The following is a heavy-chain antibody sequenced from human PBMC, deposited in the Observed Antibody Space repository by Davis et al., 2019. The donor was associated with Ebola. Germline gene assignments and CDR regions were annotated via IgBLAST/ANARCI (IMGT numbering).Heavy chain of an antibody. CDR1: GFTFSTYW. D-gene: IGHD3-10*01. CDR2: INSDGSGT. V-gene: IGHV3-74*01. J-gene: IGHJ4*02. CDR3: ARVTDGSGSYNDY. Sequence: PGGSLRLSCAASGFTFSTYWMHWVRQAPGKGLVWVSRINSDGSGTTYADSVKGRFTISRDNAKNTLYLQMNSLRAEDTAVYYCARVTDGSGSYNDYWGQGTLVTVSS.